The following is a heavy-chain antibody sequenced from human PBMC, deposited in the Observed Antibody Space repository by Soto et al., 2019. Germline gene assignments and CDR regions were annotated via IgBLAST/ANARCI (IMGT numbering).Heavy chain of an antibody. J-gene: IGHJ6*02. Sequence: QVQLVESGGGVVQPGSSLRLSCAASGFTFSNYAMHWVRQAPGKGLEWVAVISYLGSNKYYGDSVKGGFTISRDKSKNALDLEMSSLTGEETAVYGCAKEGAEMAGSGGRDVWGRGTTVIVSS. D-gene: IGHD6-19*01. CDR1: GFTFSNYA. CDR2: ISYLGSNK. V-gene: IGHV3-30*18. CDR3: AKEGAEMAGSGGRDV.